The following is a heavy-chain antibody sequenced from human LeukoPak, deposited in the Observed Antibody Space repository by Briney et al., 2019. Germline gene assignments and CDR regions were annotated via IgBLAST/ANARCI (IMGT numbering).Heavy chain of an antibody. D-gene: IGHD3-10*01. V-gene: IGHV3-23*01. CDR2: IRPSGDNT. CDR3: ARVVGGHWFDP. J-gene: IGHJ5*02. CDR1: GFTFSSYD. Sequence: GGSLRLSCAASGFTFSSYDMTWVRQAPGRGLEWVSSIRPSGDNTYYGDSVKGRFTISRDNSKNTVYLQMNNMRVDDTAVYYCARVVGGHWFDPWGQGTLVTVSS.